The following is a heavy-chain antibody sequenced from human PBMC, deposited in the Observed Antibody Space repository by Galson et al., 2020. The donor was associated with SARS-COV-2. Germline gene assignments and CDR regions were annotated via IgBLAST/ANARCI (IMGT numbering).Heavy chain of an antibody. CDR3: ANVGVDDYGDCGFNYFDY. CDR1: GFTFSSYA. Sequence: GGSLRLSCAASGFTFSSYAMSWVRQAPGKGLEWVSAISGSGGSTYYADSVKGRFTISRDNSKNTLYLQMNSLRAEDTAVYYCANVGVDDYGDCGFNYFDYWGQGTLFTVSS. CDR2: ISGSGGST. J-gene: IGHJ4*02. D-gene: IGHD4-17*01. V-gene: IGHV3-23*01.